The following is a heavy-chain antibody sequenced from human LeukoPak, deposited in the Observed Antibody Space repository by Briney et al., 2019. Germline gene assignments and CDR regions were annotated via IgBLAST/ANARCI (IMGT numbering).Heavy chain of an antibody. J-gene: IGHJ4*02. V-gene: IGHV1-2*02. CDR1: GYTFTGYY. CDR3: ARDQVLWFGELPFDY. CDR2: INPNSGGT. Sequence: ASVKVPCKASGYTFTGYYMHWVRQAPGQGLEWMGWINPNSGGTNYAQKFQGRVTMTRDTSISTAYMELSRLRSDDTAVYYCARDQVLWFGELPFDYWGQGTLVTVSS. D-gene: IGHD3-10*01.